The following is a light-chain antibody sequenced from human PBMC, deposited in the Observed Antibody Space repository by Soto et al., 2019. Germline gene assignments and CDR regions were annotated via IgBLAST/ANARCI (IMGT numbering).Light chain of an antibody. CDR3: FSYTSSTANV. V-gene: IGLV2-14*01. J-gene: IGLJ1*01. CDR1: SSDIGGYKY. CDR2: EVS. Sequence: QSVLTHPASVSGSPGQSITTSCTGTSSDIGGYKYVSWYQLHPGKAPKLMIYEVSNRPSGISDRFSASKSGNTASLTISGLQDDDEADYYCFSYTSSTANVFGTGTKVTVL.